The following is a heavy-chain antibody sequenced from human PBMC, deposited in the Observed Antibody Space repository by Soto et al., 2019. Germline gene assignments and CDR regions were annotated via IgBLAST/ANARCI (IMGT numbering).Heavy chain of an antibody. CDR3: ARKLGTTPYYYLAMDV. CDR1: GYSFTTYS. J-gene: IGHJ6*02. D-gene: IGHD7-27*01. Sequence: QGPLVQSGAEVRKPGASVKVSCKASGYSFTTYSVHWVRQAPGQGLEWMGWITGGSGNTRYSQSLQGRVTITRASSASTAYLELSSLRSEDTAVYYCARKLGTTPYYYLAMDVWGRGTSVTVSS. CDR2: ITGGSGNT. V-gene: IGHV1-3*01.